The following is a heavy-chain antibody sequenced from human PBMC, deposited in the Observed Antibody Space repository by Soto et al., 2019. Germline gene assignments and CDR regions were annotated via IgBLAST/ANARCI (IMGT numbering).Heavy chain of an antibody. Sequence: EVQLLESGGGLVQPGGSLRLSCAASGFTFSSYAMSWVRQAPGKGLEWVSAISGSGGSTYYADSVKGRFTISSDNSKNTLYLQMNCLRADDTAVYYCAKCLGVYDGDYFDYWGQGTLVTVSS. D-gene: IGHD5-12*01. CDR1: GFTFSSYA. CDR2: ISGSGGST. V-gene: IGHV3-23*01. J-gene: IGHJ4*02. CDR3: AKCLGVYDGDYFDY.